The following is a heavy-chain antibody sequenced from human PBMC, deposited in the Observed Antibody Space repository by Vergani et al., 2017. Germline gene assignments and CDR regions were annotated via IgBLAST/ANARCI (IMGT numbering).Heavy chain of an antibody. Sequence: QVQLQESGPGLVKPSETLSLTCTVSGGSISSYYWSWIRQPPGKGLEWIGYIYYSGSTNYNPSLKSRVTISVDTSKNQFSLKLSSVTAADTAVYYCASGRVATIPNYFDYWGQGTLVTVSS. CDR1: GGSISSYY. CDR3: ASGRVATIPNYFDY. CDR2: IYYSGST. V-gene: IGHV4-59*01. J-gene: IGHJ4*02. D-gene: IGHD5-24*01.